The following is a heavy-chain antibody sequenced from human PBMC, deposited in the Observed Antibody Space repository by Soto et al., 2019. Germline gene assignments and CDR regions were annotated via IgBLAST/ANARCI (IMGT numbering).Heavy chain of an antibody. Sequence: QTLSLTCAISGDSVSSNSAAWNWIRQSPSRGLEWLGRTYYRSKGYNDYAVSVKSRRTINPDASKNQFSLQLNSVTPEDTAVYYCAGELSGSYYYYYGMDVWGQGTTVTVSS. CDR3: AGELSGSYYYYYGMDV. CDR1: GDSVSSNSAA. CDR2: TYYRSKGYN. J-gene: IGHJ6*02. V-gene: IGHV6-1*01. D-gene: IGHD1-26*01.